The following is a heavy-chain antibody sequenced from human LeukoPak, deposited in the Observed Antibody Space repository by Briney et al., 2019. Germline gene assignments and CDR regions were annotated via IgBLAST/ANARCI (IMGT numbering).Heavy chain of an antibody. V-gene: IGHV3-30*19. Sequence: GGSLRLSCAASGFTFSSYGMHWVRQAPGKGLEWVAVISYDGSNKYYADSVKGRFTISRDDSKNTLYLQMNSLRAEDTAVYYCARESPPSYYDSSPYDYWGQGTLVTVSS. J-gene: IGHJ4*02. D-gene: IGHD3-22*01. CDR2: ISYDGSNK. CDR1: GFTFSSYG. CDR3: ARESPPSYYDSSPYDY.